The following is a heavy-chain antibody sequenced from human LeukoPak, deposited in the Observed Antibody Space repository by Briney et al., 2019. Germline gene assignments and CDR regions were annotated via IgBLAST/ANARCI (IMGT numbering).Heavy chain of an antibody. J-gene: IGHJ4*02. CDR2: IKQDGSEK. D-gene: IGHD6-13*01. CDR3: VRGAYSSSWLNFDY. V-gene: IGHV3-7*04. Sequence: GSLRLSCAASGFTFSSYWMSWVRQAPGKGLEWVANIKQDGSEKYYVDSVKGRFTVSRDNSKNTLYLQMNSLRAEDTAVYYCVRGAYSSSWLNFDYWGQGTLVTVSS. CDR1: GFTFSSYW.